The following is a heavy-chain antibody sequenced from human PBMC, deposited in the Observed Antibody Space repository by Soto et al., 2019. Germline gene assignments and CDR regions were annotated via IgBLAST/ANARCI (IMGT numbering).Heavy chain of an antibody. CDR3: AREGVTRALGAFDI. CDR2: IWYDGSNK. Sequence: PGGSLRLSCAATGFTFSSYGMHWVRQAPGKGLEWGAVIWYDGSNKYYADSVKGRFTISRDNSKNTLYLQMNSLRAEDTAVYYCAREGVTRALGAFDIWGQGTMVTVSS. D-gene: IGHD1-26*01. V-gene: IGHV3-33*01. CDR1: GFTFSSYG. J-gene: IGHJ3*02.